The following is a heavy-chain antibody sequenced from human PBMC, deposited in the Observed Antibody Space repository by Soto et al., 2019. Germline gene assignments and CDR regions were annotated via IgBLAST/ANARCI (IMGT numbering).Heavy chain of an antibody. J-gene: IGHJ4*02. V-gene: IGHV4-59*01. CDR1: GGSISSYY. D-gene: IGHD6-13*01. CDR3: ARDMLSSSFGY. CDR2: IYYSGST. Sequence: PSETLSLTCTVSGGSISSYYWSWIRQPPGKGLEWIGYIYYSGSTNYNPSLKSRVTISVDTSKNQFSLKLSSVTAADTAVYYCARDMLSSSFGYWGQGTLVTVSS.